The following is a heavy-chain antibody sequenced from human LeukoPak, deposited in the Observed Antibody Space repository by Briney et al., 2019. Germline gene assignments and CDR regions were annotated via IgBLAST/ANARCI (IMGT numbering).Heavy chain of an antibody. CDR2: IKQDGSDK. D-gene: IGHD4-17*01. V-gene: IGHV3-7*02. CDR1: GFTLSSSW. CDR3: ARYRGGGDYDY. Sequence: PGGSLRLSCAVSGFTLSSSWMSWVRQAPGKGLEWVANIKQDGSDKYHVDSVKGRFTISRDNAKNSLYLQMNSLRAEDTAVYYCARYRGGGDYDYWGQGTLVTVSS. J-gene: IGHJ4*02.